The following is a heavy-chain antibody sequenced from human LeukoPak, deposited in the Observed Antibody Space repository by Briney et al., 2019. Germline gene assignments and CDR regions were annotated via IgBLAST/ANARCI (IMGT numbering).Heavy chain of an antibody. CDR1: GFTFDDYA. CDR3: AKGGQCLPRWYFDL. Sequence: GGSLRLSCAASGFTFDDYAMHWVRQAPGKGLEWVSGISWNSGSIGYADSVKGRFTISRDNAKNSLYLQMNSLRAEDTALYYCAKGGQCLPRWYFDLWGRGTLVTVSS. CDR2: ISWNSGSI. D-gene: IGHD6-19*01. J-gene: IGHJ2*01. V-gene: IGHV3-9*01.